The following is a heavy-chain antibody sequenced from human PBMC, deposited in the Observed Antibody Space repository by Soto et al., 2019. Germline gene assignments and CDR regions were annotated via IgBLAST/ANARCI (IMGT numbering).Heavy chain of an antibody. D-gene: IGHD4-4*01. J-gene: IGHJ6*04. V-gene: IGHV1-69*13. CDR3: ARERVTSIVEGGRADYSNGTDG. CDR1: GGNLSGDV. Sequence: VKFYCNGAGGNLSGDVSSLVRQAHGQGLECVGGIIPFFKAANYAQKFQGRVTITADETTSTAYMELSSLRSEDTAVYNCARERVTSIVEGGRADYSNGTDGRGKGTTVPVTS. CDR2: IIPFFKAA.